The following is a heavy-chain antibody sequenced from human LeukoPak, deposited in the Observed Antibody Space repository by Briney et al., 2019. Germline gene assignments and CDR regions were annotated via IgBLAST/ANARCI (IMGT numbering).Heavy chain of an antibody. V-gene: IGHV3-48*03. Sequence: GGSLRLSCAASGFIFSRYEMNWVRQAPGKGLEWVSYISSSGSTILYADSVKGRFTISRDDARSSLYLQMNSLRAEDTAVYYCARITMVRSMDVWGQGTTVADSS. CDR1: GFIFSRYE. J-gene: IGHJ6*02. D-gene: IGHD3-10*01. CDR3: ARITMVRSMDV. CDR2: ISSSGSTI.